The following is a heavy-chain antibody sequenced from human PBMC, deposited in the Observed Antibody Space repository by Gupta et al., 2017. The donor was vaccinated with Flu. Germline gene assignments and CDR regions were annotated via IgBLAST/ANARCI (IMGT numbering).Heavy chain of an antibody. CDR1: GFTFSSYG. J-gene: IGHJ4*02. CDR2: IWYDGSNK. D-gene: IGHD6-6*01. CDR3: ARDGAYSSPSYFDY. Sequence: QVQLVESGGGVVQPGRSLRLSCAASGFTFSSYGMHWVRQAPGKGLEWVAVIWYDGSNKYYADSVKGRFTISRDNSKNTLYLQMNSLRAEDTAVYYCARDGAYSSPSYFDYWGQGTLVTVSS. V-gene: IGHV3-33*01.